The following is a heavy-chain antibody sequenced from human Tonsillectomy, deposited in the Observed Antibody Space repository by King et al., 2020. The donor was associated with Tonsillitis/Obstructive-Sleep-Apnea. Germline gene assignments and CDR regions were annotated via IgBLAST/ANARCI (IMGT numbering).Heavy chain of an antibody. CDR3: ASYSSSSGSYY. J-gene: IGHJ4*02. CDR2: VSGSSRYT. D-gene: IGHD6-6*01. CDR1: GFTFSDYY. V-gene: IGHV3-11*05. Sequence: VQLVQSGGGLVKPGGSLRLSCAASGFTFSDYYMTWIRQAPGKGLEWVSYVSGSSRYTNYADSVKGRFTISRDNAKNSLYLQMNSLRAEDTAVYYCASYSSSSGSYYWGQGTLVTVSS.